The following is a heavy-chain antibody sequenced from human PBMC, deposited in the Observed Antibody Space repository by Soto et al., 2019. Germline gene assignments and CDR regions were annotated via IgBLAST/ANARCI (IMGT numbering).Heavy chain of an antibody. Sequence: ETLSLTCTVSGGSVNIGSFYWSWIRQPPGKGLEWIGHMYYTGSTNYNPSLKRRVTISSGTSKNQFSLKVNSVTAADTAVYYCARIGDSDTYYRADTWGQGTLVTVSS. V-gene: IGHV4-61*01. D-gene: IGHD1-26*01. CDR3: ARIGDSDTYYRADT. J-gene: IGHJ5*02. CDR2: MYYTGST. CDR1: GGSVNIGSFY.